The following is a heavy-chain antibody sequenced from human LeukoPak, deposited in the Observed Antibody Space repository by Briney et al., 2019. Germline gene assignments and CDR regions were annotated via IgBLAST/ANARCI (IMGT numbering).Heavy chain of an antibody. J-gene: IGHJ5*02. CDR3: AREVYSSGWYWFDP. CDR2: IYYSGST. D-gene: IGHD6-19*01. Sequence: SETLSLTCAVYGGSSSGYYWSWIRQPPGKGLEWIGYIYYSGSTNYNPSLKSRVTISVDTSKNQFSLKLSSVTAADTAVYYCAREVYSSGWYWFDPWGQGTLVTVSS. CDR1: GGSSSGYY. V-gene: IGHV4-59*01.